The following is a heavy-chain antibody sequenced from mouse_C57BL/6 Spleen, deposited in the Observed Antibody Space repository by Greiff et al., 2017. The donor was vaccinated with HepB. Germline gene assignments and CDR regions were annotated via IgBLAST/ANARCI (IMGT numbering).Heavy chain of an antibody. CDR2: ISYDGSN. Sequence: EVQLQQSGPGLVKPSQSLSLTCSVTGYSITSGYYWNWIRQFPGNKLEWMGYISYDGSNNYNPSLKNRISITRDTSKNQFFLKLNSVTTEDTATYYCARVGLPWYFDVWGTGTTVTVSS. V-gene: IGHV3-6*01. CDR1: GYSITSGYY. CDR3: ARVGLPWYFDV. D-gene: IGHD2-4*01. J-gene: IGHJ1*03.